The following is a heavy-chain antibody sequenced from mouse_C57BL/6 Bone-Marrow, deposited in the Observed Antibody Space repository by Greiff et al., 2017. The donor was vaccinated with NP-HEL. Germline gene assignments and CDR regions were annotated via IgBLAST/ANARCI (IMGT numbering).Heavy chain of an antibody. D-gene: IGHD3-1*01. J-gene: IGHJ3*01. V-gene: IGHV7-3*01. Sequence: EVKVVESGGGLVQPGGSLSLSCAASGFTFTDYYMSWVRQPPGKALEWLGFIRNKANGYTTEYSASVKGRLTISRDNSHSLLYLQMNALRAEDSATYYCARSGLWCAYWGQGTLVTVSA. CDR3: ARSGLWCAY. CDR2: IRNKANGYTT. CDR1: GFTFTDYY.